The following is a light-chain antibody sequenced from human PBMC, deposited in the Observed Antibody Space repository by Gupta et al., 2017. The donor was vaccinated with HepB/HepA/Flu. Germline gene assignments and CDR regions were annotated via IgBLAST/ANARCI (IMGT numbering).Light chain of an antibody. J-gene: IGLJ2*01. CDR3: QSYDSSLRVV. CDR1: SSNIGAGYD. CDR2: GNT. Sequence: QSVLTQPPSVSGAPGQRVTISCTGSSSNIGAGYDVHWYQRFPGRAPKVLIYGNTNRPSGVPDRFSGSTSGTAASLAISGLQAEDEADYYCQSYDSSLRVVFGGGTKVTVL. V-gene: IGLV1-40*01.